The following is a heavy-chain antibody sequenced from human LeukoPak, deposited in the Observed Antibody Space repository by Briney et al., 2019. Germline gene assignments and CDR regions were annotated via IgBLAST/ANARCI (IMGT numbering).Heavy chain of an antibody. Sequence: GESLKISCKGSGYSFTSYWIGWVRQMPGKGLEWMGIIYPDDSDTRYSPSFQGQVTISADKSISTAYLQWSSLKASDTAMYYCARRVSSDYGDYVDVFDIWGQGAMVTVSS. CDR1: GYSFTSYW. CDR3: ARRVSSDYGDYVDVFDI. J-gene: IGHJ3*02. CDR2: IYPDDSDT. V-gene: IGHV5-51*01. D-gene: IGHD4-17*01.